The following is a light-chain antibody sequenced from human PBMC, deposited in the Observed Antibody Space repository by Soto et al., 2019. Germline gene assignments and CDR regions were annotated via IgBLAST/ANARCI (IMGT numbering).Light chain of an antibody. CDR3: QQSYSTPPA. CDR1: QSISSY. V-gene: IGKV1-39*01. Sequence: DIQMTQSPSSLSASVGDRVTITCRASQSISSYLNWYQQKPGKAPKLLIYAASSLQSGVPSRFSGSGSGTDFTLTISCLQPEDVATYYCQQSYSTPPAFGQGTRLEIK. CDR2: AAS. J-gene: IGKJ5*01.